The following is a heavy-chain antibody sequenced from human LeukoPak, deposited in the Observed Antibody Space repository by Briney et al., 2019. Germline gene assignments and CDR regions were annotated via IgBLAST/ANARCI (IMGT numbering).Heavy chain of an antibody. V-gene: IGHV3-11*01. J-gene: IGHJ4*02. Sequence: GGSLRLSCAASEFVFSDFYMSWIRQAPGKGLEWVSYISDSGSTIYYADSVKGRFTISRDNVKNSLYLQMNGLRAEDTAVYYCAREMEGDYGSGTFFDLWGQGNMVTVSS. CDR2: ISDSGSTI. D-gene: IGHD3-10*01. CDR1: EFVFSDFY. CDR3: AREMEGDYGSGTFFDL.